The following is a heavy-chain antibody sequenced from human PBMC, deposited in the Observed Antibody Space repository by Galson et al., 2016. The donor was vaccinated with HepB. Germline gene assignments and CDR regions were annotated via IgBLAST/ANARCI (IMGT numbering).Heavy chain of an antibody. CDR2: IDPRDSYT. Sequence: QSGAEVTKPGESLKISCKGSGSSFTSYWITWVRQMPGKGLEWMGKIDPRDSYTTYSPSFQGHVTISADKSISTAYLQWSSLKASDTAMYYCARHYDFVAYALDIWGKGTMVTVSS. D-gene: IGHD3-3*01. V-gene: IGHV5-10-1*01. J-gene: IGHJ3*02. CDR3: ARHYDFVAYALDI. CDR1: GSSFTSYW.